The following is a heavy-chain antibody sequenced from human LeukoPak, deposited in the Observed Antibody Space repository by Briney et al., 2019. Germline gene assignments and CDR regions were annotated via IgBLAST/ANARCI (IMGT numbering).Heavy chain of an antibody. CDR3: AKYDGGNSGVDY. Sequence: PGGSLRLSCAASGFTFSSYSMNWVRQAPGKGLEWVSSISSSSSYIYYADSVKGRFTISRDNSKNTLYLQMNSLRAEDTAVYYCAKYDGGNSGVDYWGQGTLVTVSS. J-gene: IGHJ4*02. D-gene: IGHD4-23*01. CDR1: GFTFSSYS. V-gene: IGHV3-21*04. CDR2: ISSSSSYI.